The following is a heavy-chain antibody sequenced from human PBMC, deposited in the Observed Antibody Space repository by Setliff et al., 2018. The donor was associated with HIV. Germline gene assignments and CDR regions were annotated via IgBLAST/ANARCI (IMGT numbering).Heavy chain of an antibody. CDR1: GGTFSSYT. CDR2: IIPILGIA. Sequence: SVKVSCKASGGTFSSYTISWVRQAPGQGLEWMGRIIPILGIANYAQKFQGRVTITTDESTSTAYMELSSLRSEDTAVYYCARESLGGYCSSMSCPGLFDPWGQGTLVTVSS. J-gene: IGHJ5*02. CDR3: ARESLGGYCSSMSCPGLFDP. D-gene: IGHD2-2*01. V-gene: IGHV1-69*16.